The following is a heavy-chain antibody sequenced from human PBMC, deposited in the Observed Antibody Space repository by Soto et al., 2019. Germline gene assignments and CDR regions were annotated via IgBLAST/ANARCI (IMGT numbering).Heavy chain of an antibody. CDR2: ISYDGSNK. V-gene: IGHV3-30*18. CDR1: GFTFSSYG. CDR3: AKDNYSGYAGMDV. D-gene: IGHD5-12*01. J-gene: IGHJ6*02. Sequence: QVQLVESGGGVVQPGRSLRLSCEASGFTFSSYGMHWVRQDPGKGLEWVAVISYDGSNKYYADSVKGRFTISRDNSKNTLYLQMNSLRAEDTAVYYCAKDNYSGYAGMDVWGQGTTVTVSS.